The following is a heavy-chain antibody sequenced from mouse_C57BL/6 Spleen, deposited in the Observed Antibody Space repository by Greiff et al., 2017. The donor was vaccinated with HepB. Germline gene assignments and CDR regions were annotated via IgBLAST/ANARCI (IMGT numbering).Heavy chain of an antibody. V-gene: IGHV1-80*01. Sequence: QVQLKQSGAELVKPGASVKISCKASGYAFSSYWMNWVKQRPGKGLEWIGQIYPGDGDTNYNGKFKGKATLTADKSSSTAYMQRSSLTSEDSAVYLGAREGYARYFDYWGQGTTLTVSS. CDR2: IYPGDGDT. CDR1: GYAFSSYW. D-gene: IGHD2-2*01. J-gene: IGHJ2*01. CDR3: AREGYARYFDY.